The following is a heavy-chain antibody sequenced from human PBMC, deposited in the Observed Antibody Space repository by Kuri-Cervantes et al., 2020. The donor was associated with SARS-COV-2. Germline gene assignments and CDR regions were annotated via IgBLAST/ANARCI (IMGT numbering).Heavy chain of an antibody. CDR2: IIPIFGTA. Sequence: SVKLSCKASGGTFSSYAISWVRQAPGQGLEWMGGIIPIFGTANYEQNFQGRVTITSDESTSTGYLELSSLRSEDTAVYYCALGYWGSGFPRLYYHMDVWGKGTTVTVSS. J-gene: IGHJ6*03. CDR1: GGTFSSYA. CDR3: ALGYWGSGFPRLYYHMDV. D-gene: IGHD3-22*01. V-gene: IGHV1-69*13.